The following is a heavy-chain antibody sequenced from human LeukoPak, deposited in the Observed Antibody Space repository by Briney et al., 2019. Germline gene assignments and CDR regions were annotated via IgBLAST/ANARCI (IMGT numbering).Heavy chain of an antibody. Sequence: SETLSLTCAVYGGSFSGYYWSWIRQPPGKGREWIGEINHSGSTNYNPSLKSRVTISVDTSKNQFSLKLSSVTAADTAVYYCARGPDVDIVATIRTLDYWGQGTLVTVSS. D-gene: IGHD5-12*01. J-gene: IGHJ4*02. V-gene: IGHV4-34*01. CDR2: INHSGST. CDR1: GGSFSGYY. CDR3: ARGPDVDIVATIRTLDY.